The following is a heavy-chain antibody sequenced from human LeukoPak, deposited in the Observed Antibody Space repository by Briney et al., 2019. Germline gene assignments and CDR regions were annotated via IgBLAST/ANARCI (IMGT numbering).Heavy chain of an antibody. Sequence: GGSLRLSCAASGFTFSSYDMHWVRQATGKGLEWVSVIGTAGDTYYPGSVKGRFIISRENAKNSLYLQMNSLRAEDTAVYYCAKEVQLERGGYWGQGTLVTVSS. J-gene: IGHJ4*02. D-gene: IGHD1-1*01. CDR3: AKEVQLERGGY. V-gene: IGHV3-13*01. CDR2: IGTAGDT. CDR1: GFTFSSYD.